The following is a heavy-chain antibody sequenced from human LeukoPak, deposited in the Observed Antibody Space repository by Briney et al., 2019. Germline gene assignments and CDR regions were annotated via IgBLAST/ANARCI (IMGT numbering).Heavy chain of an antibody. D-gene: IGHD5-24*01. V-gene: IGHV2-5*02. CDR1: RDSLTPNAGA. J-gene: IGHJ4*02. Sequence: SGPTLAKPTQTLTLTCTFSRDSLTPNAGAVGWIHQPPGKALEWLALIYWDDEKRYRPSLKDRLTITKDTSKNQVVLTMTNMDPVDTGTYYCAHTRWTRGYFDYWGQGTLVTVSS. CDR3: AHTRWTRGYFDY. CDR2: IYWDDEK.